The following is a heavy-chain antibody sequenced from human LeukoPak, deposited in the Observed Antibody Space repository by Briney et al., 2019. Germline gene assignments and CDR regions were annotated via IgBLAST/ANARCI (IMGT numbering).Heavy chain of an antibody. D-gene: IGHD4-17*01. Sequence: GGSLRLSCAASGFTFDDYGMSWVRQAPGKGLEWVSGINWNGGSTGYADSVKGRFTISRDNAKNSLYLQMNSLRAEDTAVYYCARGTVTTIWGAFDIWGQGTMVTVSS. CDR3: ARGTVTTIWGAFDI. CDR2: INWNGGST. V-gene: IGHV3-20*04. CDR1: GFTFDDYG. J-gene: IGHJ3*02.